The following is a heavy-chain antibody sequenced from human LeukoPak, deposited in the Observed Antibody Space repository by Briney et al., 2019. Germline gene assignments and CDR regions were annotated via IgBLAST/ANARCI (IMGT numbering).Heavy chain of an antibody. J-gene: IGHJ4*02. V-gene: IGHV3-9*01. CDR2: ITWNSGDI. D-gene: IGHD2-21*02. CDR1: GFTFDGYG. CDR3: TKVTDCRTCFDY. Sequence: PGRSLRLSCAASGFTFDGYGMGWVRHAPGKGVEWVSGITWNSGDIAYADSVKGRFTISRDNAKNCLYLQMNSLRVEDTALFYCTKVTDCRTCFDYWGQGTLVTVSS.